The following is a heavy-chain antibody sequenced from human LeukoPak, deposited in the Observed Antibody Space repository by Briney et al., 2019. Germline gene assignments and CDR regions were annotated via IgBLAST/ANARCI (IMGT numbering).Heavy chain of an antibody. CDR3: ARDGGGPFDP. D-gene: IGHD3-16*01. V-gene: IGHV4-61*02. J-gene: IGHJ5*02. Sequence: SETLSLTCTVSGGSISSGSYYWSWIRQPAGKGLEWIGRIYTSGSTNYNPSLKSRVTISVDTSKNQFSLKLSSVTAADTAVYYCARDGGGPFDPWGQGTLVTVSS. CDR1: GGSISSGSYY. CDR2: IYTSGST.